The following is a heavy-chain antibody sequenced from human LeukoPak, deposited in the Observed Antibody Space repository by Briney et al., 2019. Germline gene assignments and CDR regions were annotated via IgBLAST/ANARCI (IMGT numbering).Heavy chain of an antibody. CDR2: IYYSGST. J-gene: IGHJ2*01. V-gene: IGHV4-61*08. CDR1: GGSISSGDYY. CDR3: ASYSTGTWWYFDL. Sequence: SETLSLTCTVSGGSISSGDYYWRWIRQPPGKGLEWIGYIYYSGSTNYNPSLKSRVTISVDTSKNQFSLKLSSVTAADTAVYYCASYSTGTWWYFDLWGRGTLVTVSS. D-gene: IGHD2-8*02.